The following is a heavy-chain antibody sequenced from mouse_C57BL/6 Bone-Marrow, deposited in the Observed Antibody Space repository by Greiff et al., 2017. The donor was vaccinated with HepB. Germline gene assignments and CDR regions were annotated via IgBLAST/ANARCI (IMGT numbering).Heavy chain of an antibody. D-gene: IGHD4-1*01. Sequence: VQLQQPGAELVMPGASVKLSCKASGYTFTSYWMHWVKQRPGQGLEWIGEIDPSDSYTNYNQKFKGKSTLTVDKSSSTAYMQLSSLTSEDSAVYYCARRGGNWGYFDYWGQGTTLTVSS. CDR2: IDPSDSYT. CDR3: ARRGGNWGYFDY. V-gene: IGHV1-69*01. CDR1: GYTFTSYW. J-gene: IGHJ2*01.